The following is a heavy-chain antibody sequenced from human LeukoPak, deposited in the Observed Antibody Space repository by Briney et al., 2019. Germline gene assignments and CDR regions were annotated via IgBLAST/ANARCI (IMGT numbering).Heavy chain of an antibody. CDR2: INPSGGST. J-gene: IGHJ5*02. CDR3: ARDLRKRDYDSSGYYSRFDP. V-gene: IGHV1-46*01. CDR1: GYTFTSYY. D-gene: IGHD3-22*01. Sequence: GASVKVSCKASGYTFTSYYMHWVRQAPGQGREWMGIINPSGGSTSYAQKFQGRVTMTRDMYTSTVYMELSSLRSEDTAVYYCARDLRKRDYDSSGYYSRFDPWGQGTLVTVSS.